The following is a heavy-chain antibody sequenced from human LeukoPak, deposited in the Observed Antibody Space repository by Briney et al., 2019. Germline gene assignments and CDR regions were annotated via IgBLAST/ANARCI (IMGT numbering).Heavy chain of an antibody. V-gene: IGHV1-18*01. CDR3: ARDQGVRGVIILSDY. J-gene: IGHJ4*02. CDR1: GYTFTSYG. CDR2: ISAYNGNT. Sequence: ASVKVSCKASGYTFTSYGISWVRQAPGQGLEWMGWISAYNGNTNYAQKLQGRVTMTTDTSTSTAYMELRSLRSDDTAVYYCARDQGVRGVIILSDYWGQGTLVTVSS. D-gene: IGHD3-10*01.